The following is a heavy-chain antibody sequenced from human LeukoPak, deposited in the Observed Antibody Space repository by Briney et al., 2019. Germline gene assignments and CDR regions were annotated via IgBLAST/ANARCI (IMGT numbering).Heavy chain of an antibody. D-gene: IGHD2-15*01. Sequence: GASVKVSCKASGGTFSSYAISWVRQAPGQGLEWMGGIIPIFGTANYAQKFQGRVTITADESTSTACMELSSLRSEDTAVYYCASDDGCSGGSCYSDYWGQGTLVTVSS. CDR2: IIPIFGTA. CDR3: ASDDGCSGGSCYSDY. J-gene: IGHJ4*02. V-gene: IGHV1-69*13. CDR1: GGTFSSYA.